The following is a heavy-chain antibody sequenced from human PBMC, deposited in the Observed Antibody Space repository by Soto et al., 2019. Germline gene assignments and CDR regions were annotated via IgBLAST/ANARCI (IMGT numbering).Heavy chain of an antibody. Sequence: GESLKISCAASGFTFSSYWIHWVRQAPGKGLVWVSRINSDGSSTTYADSVKGRFTISRDNAKNTLYLQMTSLRAEDTAVYYCARVSREVVPAAIDYWGQGTLVTVSS. CDR1: GFTFSSYW. J-gene: IGHJ4*02. D-gene: IGHD2-2*01. CDR2: INSDGSST. V-gene: IGHV3-74*01. CDR3: ARVSREVVPAAIDY.